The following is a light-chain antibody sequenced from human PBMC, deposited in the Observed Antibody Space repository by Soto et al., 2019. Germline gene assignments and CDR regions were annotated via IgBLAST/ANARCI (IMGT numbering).Light chain of an antibody. Sequence: EIVMTQSPATLSVSPGERVTLSCRASQSAISNLAWYQQKPGQTPRLPIYDASTRATDIPARFSGGGSGAEYTLTISSLQSEDFAVYYCQQYDKWPRTFGQGTKVDIK. J-gene: IGKJ1*01. V-gene: IGKV3-15*01. CDR3: QQYDKWPRT. CDR2: DAS. CDR1: QSAISN.